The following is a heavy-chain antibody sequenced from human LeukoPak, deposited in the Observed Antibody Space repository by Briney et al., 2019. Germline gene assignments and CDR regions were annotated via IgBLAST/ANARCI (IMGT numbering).Heavy chain of an antibody. CDR3: ARGGIAVAGFDY. Sequence: GGSLRLSCAASGFTFSSYSMNWVRQAPGKGLEWVSSISSSSSYIYYADSVKGRFTISRDNAKNSLYLQMNSLRAEDTAVYYCARGGIAVAGFDYWGQGTLVTVPP. CDR1: GFTFSSYS. D-gene: IGHD6-19*01. J-gene: IGHJ4*02. CDR2: ISSSSSYI. V-gene: IGHV3-21*01.